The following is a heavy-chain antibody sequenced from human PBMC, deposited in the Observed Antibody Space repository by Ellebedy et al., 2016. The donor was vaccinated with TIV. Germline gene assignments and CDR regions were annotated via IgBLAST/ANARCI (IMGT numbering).Heavy chain of an antibody. J-gene: IGHJ1*01. Sequence: AASVKVSCKASGGSFSSYVISWVRQAPGQGLAWMGGINPVLETPNYAQKFQGRLTVSADKSTNTAYMELSSLTSEDTAVYYCAADLASVGQWGQGTLVIVSS. CDR2: INPVLETP. V-gene: IGHV1-69*10. D-gene: IGHD1-26*01. CDR3: AADLASVGQ. CDR1: GGSFSSYV.